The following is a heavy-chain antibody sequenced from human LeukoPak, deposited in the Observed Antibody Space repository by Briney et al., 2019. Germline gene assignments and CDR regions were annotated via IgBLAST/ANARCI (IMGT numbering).Heavy chain of an antibody. J-gene: IGHJ5*02. D-gene: IGHD2-2*01. CDR1: GYSISSGYY. CDR2: IYHSGST. Sequence: SETLSLTCAVSGYSISSGYYWGWIRQPPGKGLEWTGSIYHSGSTYYNPSLKSRVTISVDTSKNQFSLKLSSVTAADTAVYYCARARYCSSTSCYAPYNWFDPWGQGTLVTVSS. V-gene: IGHV4-38-2*01. CDR3: ARARYCSSTSCYAPYNWFDP.